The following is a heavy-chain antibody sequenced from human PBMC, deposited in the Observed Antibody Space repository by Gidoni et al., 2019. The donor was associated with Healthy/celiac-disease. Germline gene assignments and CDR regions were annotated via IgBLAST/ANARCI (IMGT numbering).Heavy chain of an antibody. CDR3: ARRPLLRYFDQKAFDY. CDR1: GGSFSGYY. Sequence: QVQLQQWGAGLLKPSETLSLTCAVYGGSFSGYYWSWIRQPPGKGLEWIGEINHSGSTNYNPSLKSRVTISVDTSKNQFSLKLSSVTAADTAVYYCARRPLLRYFDQKAFDYWGQGTLVTVSS. J-gene: IGHJ4*02. D-gene: IGHD3-9*01. CDR2: INHSGST. V-gene: IGHV4-34*01.